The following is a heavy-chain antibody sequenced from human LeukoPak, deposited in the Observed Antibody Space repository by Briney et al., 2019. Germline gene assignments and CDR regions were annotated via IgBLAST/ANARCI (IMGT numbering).Heavy chain of an antibody. J-gene: IGHJ4*02. V-gene: IGHV3-74*01. D-gene: IGHD4-17*01. CDR3: ARPLGPRNTVITPTPFDY. Sequence: GGSLRLSCAASGFTFSSYWMHWVRQAPGKGLVWVSRINGDGNTTSYADSVKGRFFISRDNAKNTFYLQMNSLRAEDTAVYFCARPLGPRNTVITPTPFDYWGQGTLVTVSS. CDR1: GFTFSSYW. CDR2: INGDGNTT.